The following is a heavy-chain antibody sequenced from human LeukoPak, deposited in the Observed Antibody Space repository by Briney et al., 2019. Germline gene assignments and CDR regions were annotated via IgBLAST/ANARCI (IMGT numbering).Heavy chain of an antibody. CDR3: ARVKVIAVAGTAYYYYYMDV. V-gene: IGHV1-69*13. CDR2: IIPIFGTA. Sequence: SVKVSCKASGGTFSSYAISWVRQAPGQGLEWMGGIIPIFGTANYAQKFQGRVTITADESTSTAYMELSSLRSEDTAVYYCARVKVIAVAGTAYYYYYMDVWGKGTTVTVSS. D-gene: IGHD6-19*01. CDR1: GGTFSSYA. J-gene: IGHJ6*03.